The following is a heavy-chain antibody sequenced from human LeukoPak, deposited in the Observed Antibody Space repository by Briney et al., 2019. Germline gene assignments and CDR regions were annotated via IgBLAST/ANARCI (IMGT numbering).Heavy chain of an antibody. CDR2: IYYSGST. J-gene: IGHJ4*02. CDR1: GGSFSGYY. D-gene: IGHD6-13*01. CDR3: ARGERGGEQQLVFDY. Sequence: PSETLSLTCAVYGGSFSGYYWSWIRQPPGKGLEWIGYIYYSGSTNYNPSLKSRVTISVDTSKNQFSLKLSSVTAADTAVYYCARGERGGEQQLVFDYWGQGTLVTVSS. V-gene: IGHV4-59*01.